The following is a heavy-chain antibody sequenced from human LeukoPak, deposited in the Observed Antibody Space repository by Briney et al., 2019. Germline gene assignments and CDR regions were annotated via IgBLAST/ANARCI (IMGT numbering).Heavy chain of an antibody. CDR3: ARSPYSYGYGYFDY. CDR2: IYYSGST. V-gene: IGHV4-59*01. D-gene: IGHD5-18*01. CDR1: GDSISSYY. J-gene: IGHJ4*02. Sequence: SETLSLTCTVSGDSISSYYWSWIRQPPGKGLEWIGYIYYSGSTNYNLSLKSRVTISVDTSKNQFSLKLSSVTAADTAVYYCARSPYSYGYGYFDYWGQGTLVTVSS.